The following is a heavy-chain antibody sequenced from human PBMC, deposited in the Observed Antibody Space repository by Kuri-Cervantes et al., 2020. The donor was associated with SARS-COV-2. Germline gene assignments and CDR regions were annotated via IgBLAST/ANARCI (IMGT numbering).Heavy chain of an antibody. V-gene: IGHV1-18*04. Sequence: ASVKVSCKASGYTFTSYGISWVRQAPGQGLEWMGWISAYNGNTNYAQKLQGRVTMPTDTSTSTTYMELRSLRSDDTAVYYCARQAQLVKFDYWGQGTLVTVSS. J-gene: IGHJ4*02. CDR3: ARQAQLVKFDY. D-gene: IGHD6-6*01. CDR2: ISAYNGNT. CDR1: GYTFTSYG.